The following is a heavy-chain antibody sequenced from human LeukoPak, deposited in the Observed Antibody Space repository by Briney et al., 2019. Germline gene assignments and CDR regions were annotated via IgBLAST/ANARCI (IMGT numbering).Heavy chain of an antibody. CDR1: GGSFSGYY. J-gene: IGHJ4*02. CDR2: IYYSGST. D-gene: IGHD3-9*01. Sequence: SETLSLTCAVYGGSFSGYYWSWIRQPPGKGLEWIGYIYYSGSTYYNPSLKSRVTISVGTSKNQFSLKLSSVTAADTAVYYCARGKRYFDWLFYFYFDYWGQGTLVTVSS. V-gene: IGHV4-30-4*08. CDR3: ARGKRYFDWLFYFYFDY.